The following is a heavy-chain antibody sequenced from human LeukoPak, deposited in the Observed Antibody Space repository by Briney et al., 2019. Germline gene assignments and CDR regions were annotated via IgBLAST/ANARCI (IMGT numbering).Heavy chain of an antibody. J-gene: IGHJ4*02. D-gene: IGHD6-19*01. CDR1: EFIFNNYA. CDR3: AKDNRRHYTSGPNPDSLH. Sequence: GGSLRLSCAGSEFIFNNYAMHWVRQPPGKGLEWVSGISWNSGSIDYADSVKGRFTISRDNAKNSLYLQMNSLRVEDTAFYYCAKDNRRHYTSGPNPDSLHWGQGALVTVSS. CDR2: ISWNSGSI. V-gene: IGHV3-9*01.